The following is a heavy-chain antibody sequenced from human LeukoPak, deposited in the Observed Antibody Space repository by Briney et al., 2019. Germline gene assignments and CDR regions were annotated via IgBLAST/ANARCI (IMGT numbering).Heavy chain of an antibody. CDR2: INPNSGGT. J-gene: IGHJ3*02. Sequence: ASVKVSCKASGYTFTASYMHWVRQAPGQGLEWMGWINPNSGGTNYAQKFQGRVTMTRDTSISTAYMELSSLRSDDTAVYYCARDKPTDYDFWSGGLFAFDIWGQGTMVTVSS. V-gene: IGHV1-2*02. D-gene: IGHD3-3*01. CDR3: ARDKPTDYDFWSGGLFAFDI. CDR1: GYTFTASY.